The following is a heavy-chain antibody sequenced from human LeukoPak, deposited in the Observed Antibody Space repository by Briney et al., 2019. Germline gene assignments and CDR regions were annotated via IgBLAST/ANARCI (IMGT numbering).Heavy chain of an antibody. CDR1: GGSISSGSYY. CDR3: ASGATYYDFWSGYFDY. CDR2: IYTSGST. J-gene: IGHJ4*02. V-gene: IGHV4-61*02. Sequence: PSQTLSLTCTVSGGSISSGSYYWSWIRQPAGKGLEWIGRIYTSGSTNYNPSLKSRVTISVDTSKNQFSLKLSSVTAADTAVYYCASGATYYDFWSGYFDYWGQGTLVTVSS. D-gene: IGHD3-3*01.